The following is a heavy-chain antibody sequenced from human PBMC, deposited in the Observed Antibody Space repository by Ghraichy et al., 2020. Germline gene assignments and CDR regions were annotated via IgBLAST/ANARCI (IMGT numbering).Heavy chain of an antibody. CDR3: ARDFAYMPQAGYNHLDD. CDR1: GFTFSSYW. V-gene: IGHV3-7*03. J-gene: IGHJ6*02. CDR2: IRQDEREK. D-gene: IGHD5-12*01. Sequence: LSLTCAASGFTFSSYWMTWVRQAPGKGLEWVANIRQDEREKYYVDSVKGRFTISRDNAKNLLYLEMDDLRAVDTAVYYCARDFAYMPQAGYNHLDDWGQETTVTVAS.